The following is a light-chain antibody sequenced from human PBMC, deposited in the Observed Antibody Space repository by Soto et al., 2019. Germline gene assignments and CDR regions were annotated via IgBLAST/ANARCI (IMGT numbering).Light chain of an antibody. V-gene: IGKV3-11*01. CDR3: HQRSKWPLT. Sequence: EIVLTQSPATLSLSPGERATLSCRASQSVRSYLAWYQQKPGQAPRLLIYDASNRATDIPARFSGSGSGIDFTLTISSLDPEDSAVYYCHQRSKWPLTFGGGTKVEIK. J-gene: IGKJ4*01. CDR2: DAS. CDR1: QSVRSY.